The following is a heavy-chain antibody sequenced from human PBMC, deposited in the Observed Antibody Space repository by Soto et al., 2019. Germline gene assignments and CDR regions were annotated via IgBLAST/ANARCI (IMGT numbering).Heavy chain of an antibody. CDR3: ARVGGTVTSDY. CDR2: IYYDGSNK. CDR1: GFAFSAYG. V-gene: IGHV3-33*01. Sequence: QVQLVESGGGVVQPGRSLRLSCAASGFAFSAYGMHWVRQAPGKGLEWVAMIYYDGSNKYYADSVKGRFTISRDNSKNILYLQMSSLRAEDTALYYCARVGGTVTSDYWGQGTLVTVSS. D-gene: IGHD4-17*01. J-gene: IGHJ4*02.